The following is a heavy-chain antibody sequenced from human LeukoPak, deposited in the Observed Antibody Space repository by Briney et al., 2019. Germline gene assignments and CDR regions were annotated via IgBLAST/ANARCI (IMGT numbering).Heavy chain of an antibody. CDR2: ISYDGSNK. CDR3: AKDQVGGWYFDL. Sequence: GRSLRLSCAASGFTFSSYGMHWVRQAPGKGLAWVAVISYDGSNKYYADSVKGRFTISRNNSKNTLYLQMNSLRAEDTAVYYCAKDQVGGWYFDLWGRGTLVTVSS. V-gene: IGHV3-30*18. D-gene: IGHD2-15*01. J-gene: IGHJ2*01. CDR1: GFTFSSYG.